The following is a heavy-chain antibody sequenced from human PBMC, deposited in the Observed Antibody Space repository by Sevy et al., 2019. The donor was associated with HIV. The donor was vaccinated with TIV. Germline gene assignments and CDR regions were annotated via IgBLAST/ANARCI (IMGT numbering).Heavy chain of an antibody. CDR2: ISSSPTVL. CDR3: VRGPGYYFDH. Sequence: GGSLRLSCIASGFTVSRYSMNWVRQAPGKGLEWVSFISSSPTVLYYADSVKGRFTPSRDNAENSVYLQMNSLRDEDTAVYYCVRGPGYYFDHWGQGTLVTVSS. D-gene: IGHD5-12*01. CDR1: GFTVSRYS. V-gene: IGHV3-48*02. J-gene: IGHJ4*02.